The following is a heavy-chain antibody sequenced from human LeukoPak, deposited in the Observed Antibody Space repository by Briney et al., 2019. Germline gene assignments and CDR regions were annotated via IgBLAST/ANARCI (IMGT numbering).Heavy chain of an antibody. V-gene: IGHV3-48*03. CDR2: IDGSGGTI. J-gene: IGHJ4*02. CDR3: ARDSRDSYHKRDFDY. Sequence: PGGPLRLSCAASGFTFSNYEMDWVRQAPGKGLEWLSYIDGSGGTIFYADSVKGRFTISRDNAKNSLYLQMSSLRAEDAAVYYCARDSRDSYHKRDFDYWGQGTVVTVSS. D-gene: IGHD5-24*01. CDR1: GFTFSNYE.